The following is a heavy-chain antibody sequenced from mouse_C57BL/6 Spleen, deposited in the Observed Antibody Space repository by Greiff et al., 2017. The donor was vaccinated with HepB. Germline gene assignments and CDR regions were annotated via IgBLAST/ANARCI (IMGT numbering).Heavy chain of an antibody. CDR1: GYTFTSYW. Sequence: QVQLQQSGAELVKPGASVKMSCKASGYTFTSYWITWVKQRPGQGLEWIGDIYPGSGSTNYNEKFKSKATLTVDTSSSTAYMQLSSLTSEDSAVYYCARGSHGYWYFDVWGTGTTVTVSS. CDR3: ARGSHGYWYFDV. CDR2: IYPGSGST. J-gene: IGHJ1*03. V-gene: IGHV1-55*01.